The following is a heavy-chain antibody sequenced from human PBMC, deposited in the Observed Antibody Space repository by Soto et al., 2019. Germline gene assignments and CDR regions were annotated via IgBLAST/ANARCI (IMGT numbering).Heavy chain of an antibody. CDR2: IYSGGSI. Sequence: VQLVESGGGLIQAGGSLRLSCAVSGFTVSNNFMMWVRQAPGKGLEWVSLIYSGGSISYADSVKGRFTISRDGSMNMLSLQMNCLTAEDTAVYYCARDGNGQWGSPHWGQGTLVTVSS. J-gene: IGHJ4*02. D-gene: IGHD3-16*01. V-gene: IGHV3-53*02. CDR1: GFTVSNNF. CDR3: ARDGNGQWGSPH.